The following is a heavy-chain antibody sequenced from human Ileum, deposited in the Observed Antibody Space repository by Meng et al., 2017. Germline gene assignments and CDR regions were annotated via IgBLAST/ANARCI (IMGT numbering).Heavy chain of an antibody. CDR1: SGFITSETY. CDR3: ARHGGYYQGF. J-gene: IGHJ4*02. V-gene: IGHV4-4*02. CDR2: ISHSGST. D-gene: IGHD4-23*01. Sequence: GQLMGAGAGLVNPSGTPLLPSVVSSGFITSETYWSWVRQPPGKGLEWIGQISHSGSTFYNPSLKRRVSMSVDKSKRQFSLLLTSVTAADTAVYYCARHGGYYQGFWGQGTLVTVSS.